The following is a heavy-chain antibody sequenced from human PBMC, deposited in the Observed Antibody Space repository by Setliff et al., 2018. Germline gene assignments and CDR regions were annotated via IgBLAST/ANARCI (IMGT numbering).Heavy chain of an antibody. CDR2: IHHSGST. CDR3: GRVGNWNFFDF. J-gene: IGHJ4*02. Sequence: SETLSLTCAVSGYSISNIYYWGWIRQPPGKGLEWIATIHHSGSTNYNPSLRSRATISVDTSKNQFSLKVSSVTAADTAVYYCGRVGNWNFFDFWGQGTLVTVSS. CDR1: GYSISNIYY. D-gene: IGHD1-1*01. V-gene: IGHV4-38-2*01.